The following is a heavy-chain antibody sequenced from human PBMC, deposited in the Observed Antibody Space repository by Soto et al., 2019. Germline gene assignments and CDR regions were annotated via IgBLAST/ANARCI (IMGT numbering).Heavy chain of an antibody. CDR2: IYYSGST. Sequence: SETLSLTCTVSGGSISSGDYYWSWIRQPPGKGLEWIGYIYYSGSTYYNPSLKSRVTISVDTSKNQFSLKLSSVTAADTAVYYCARHDYGGPGYYYYGMDVWGQGTTVTVSS. V-gene: IGHV4-30-4*01. D-gene: IGHD4-17*01. CDR1: GGSISSGDYY. CDR3: ARHDYGGPGYYYYGMDV. J-gene: IGHJ6*02.